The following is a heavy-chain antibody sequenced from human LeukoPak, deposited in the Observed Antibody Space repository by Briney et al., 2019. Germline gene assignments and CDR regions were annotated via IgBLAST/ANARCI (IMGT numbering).Heavy chain of an antibody. Sequence: SSETLSLTCAVYGGSFSSYYWSWIRQSPGKGLEWIAEINHRGATNYNPSVKSRVTISVDTSKNQFSLKVTSLTAADTAVYYCARGPTISETGYFDYWGQGTLVTVSS. CDR2: INHRGAT. D-gene: IGHD1-1*01. CDR3: ARGPTISETGYFDY. CDR1: GGSFSSYY. J-gene: IGHJ4*03. V-gene: IGHV4-34*01.